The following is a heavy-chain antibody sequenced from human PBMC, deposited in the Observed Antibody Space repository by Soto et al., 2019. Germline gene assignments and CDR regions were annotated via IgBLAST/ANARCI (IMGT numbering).Heavy chain of an antibody. CDR3: ALVVARPDY. D-gene: IGHD2-15*01. J-gene: IGHJ4*02. CDR1: GGSLSGYY. CDR2: INHSGST. V-gene: IGHV4-34*01. Sequence: QVQLQQWGAGLLKPSETLSLTCAVYGGSLSGYYWSWIRQPPGKGLEWIGEINHSGSTNYNPSLKRRVTREVDTSKDQFCLRLSPVSAADTAVYYCALVVARPDYWGQGTLVTVSS.